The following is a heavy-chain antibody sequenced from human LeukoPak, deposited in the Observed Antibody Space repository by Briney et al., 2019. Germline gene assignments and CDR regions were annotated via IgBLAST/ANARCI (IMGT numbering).Heavy chain of an antibody. CDR1: GYTFTGYY. D-gene: IGHD1-26*01. J-gene: IGHJ5*02. CDR3: ARDNSVGDNAWWFDP. Sequence: GASVKVSCKASGYTFTGYYMHWVRQAPGQGLEWMGLINPTGGSTGYAQKFQGRVTMTRDMSTSTDYKELSSLRSEDTAIYYCARDNSVGDNAWWFDPWGQGTLVTVSS. CDR2: INPTGGST. V-gene: IGHV1-46*01.